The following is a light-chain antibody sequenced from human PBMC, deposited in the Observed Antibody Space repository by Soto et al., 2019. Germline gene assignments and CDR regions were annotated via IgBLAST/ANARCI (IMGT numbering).Light chain of an antibody. CDR3: QQRSNWWIT. Sequence: EILLTQSPGTLSFSPGERSXLXXXXSQSVSSSYLAWYQQKFGQAPRLLIYGASNRATGIPARFSGSGSGTDFTLTISSLEPEDFAVYYCQQRSNWWITFGQGTRLEIK. CDR2: GAS. CDR1: QSVSSSY. V-gene: IGKV3D-20*02. J-gene: IGKJ5*01.